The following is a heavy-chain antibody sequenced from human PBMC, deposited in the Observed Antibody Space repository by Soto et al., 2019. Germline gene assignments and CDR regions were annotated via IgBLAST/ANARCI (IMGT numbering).Heavy chain of an antibody. CDR2: VYHTGNT. V-gene: IGHV4-39*01. Sequence: QVRLQESGPGLVKPSETLSLACSVSGGSISSNLYYWGWVRQPPGQGLEWLGAVYHTGNTWYNPSLKSRVTIYADTSKSQFSLKLRSVSASDTAIYSCARQTGAFGYYFDSWGPGLLVTISS. D-gene: IGHD3-3*01. CDR3: ARQTGAFGYYFDS. J-gene: IGHJ4*02. CDR1: GGSISSNLYY.